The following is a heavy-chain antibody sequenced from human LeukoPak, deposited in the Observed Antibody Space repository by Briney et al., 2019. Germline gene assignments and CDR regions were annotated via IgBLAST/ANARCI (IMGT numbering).Heavy chain of an antibody. J-gene: IGHJ6*02. CDR1: GGSFSGYY. Sequence: KPSETLSLTCAVYGGSFSGYYWSWFRHPPGKGLEWIGEINHSGSTNYNPSLKSRVTISVDTSKNQFSLKLSSVTAADTAVYYCARDCVVYYYGMDVWGQGTTVTVSS. V-gene: IGHV4-34*01. CDR2: INHSGST. CDR3: ARDCVVYYYGMDV. D-gene: IGHD2-21*01.